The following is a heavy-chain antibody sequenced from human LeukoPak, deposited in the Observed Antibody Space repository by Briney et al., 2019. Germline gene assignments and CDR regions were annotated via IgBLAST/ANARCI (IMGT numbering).Heavy chain of an antibody. CDR2: INNSGST. CDR3: ARGPNFSYYDSSGWAATYMDV. V-gene: IGHV4-34*01. Sequence: SETLSLTCAVYGGSFSGYYWSWIRQPPGKGLEWIGEINNSGSTNYNPSLKSRVTISVDTSKNQFSLKLSSVTAADTAVCYCARGPNFSYYDSSGWAATYMDVWGKGTTVTASS. J-gene: IGHJ6*03. D-gene: IGHD3-22*01. CDR1: GGSFSGYY.